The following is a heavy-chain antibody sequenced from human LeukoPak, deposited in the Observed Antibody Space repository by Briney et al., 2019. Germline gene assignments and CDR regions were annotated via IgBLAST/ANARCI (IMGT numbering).Heavy chain of an antibody. D-gene: IGHD3-3*01. CDR3: AKHYDFWSGYYPGGDY. V-gene: IGHV3-23*01. Sequence: GGSLRLSCAASGFTFSSYAMSWVRQAPGKGLEWVSAISGSGGSTYYADSVKGRFTISRDNSKNTLYLQMNSLRAEDTAVYYCAKHYDFWSGYYPGGDYWGQGTLVTVSS. J-gene: IGHJ4*02. CDR1: GFTFSSYA. CDR2: ISGSGGST.